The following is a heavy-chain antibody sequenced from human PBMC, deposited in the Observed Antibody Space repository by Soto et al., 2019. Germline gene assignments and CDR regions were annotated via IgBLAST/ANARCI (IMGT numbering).Heavy chain of an antibody. CDR2: IYNDGTT. CDR3: ARELGQNYIYY. J-gene: IGHJ4*02. D-gene: IGHD7-27*01. CDR1: GFTVSSNY. Sequence: PGGSLRLSCAVSGFTVSSNYMSWVRQAPGKGLEWVSIIYNDGTTSYTDSVKGRFTISRDNSQNTLYLQMNGLRADDTALYYCARELGQNYIYYWGQGTLVTVSS. V-gene: IGHV3-53*01.